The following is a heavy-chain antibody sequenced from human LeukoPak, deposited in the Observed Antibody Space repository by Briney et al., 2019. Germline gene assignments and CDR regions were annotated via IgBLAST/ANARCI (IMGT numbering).Heavy chain of an antibody. CDR3: ASGGGGGRYYYYYGMDV. D-gene: IGHD3-16*01. CDR2: INPSGGST. CDR1: GYTFTSYY. Sequence: ASVKVSCKASGYTFTSYYMHWVRQAPGQGLEWMGIINPSGGSTSYAQKFQGRVTMARDTSTSTVYMELSSLRSEDTAVYYCASGGGGGRYYYYYGMDVWGQGTTVTVSS. V-gene: IGHV1-46*01. J-gene: IGHJ6*02.